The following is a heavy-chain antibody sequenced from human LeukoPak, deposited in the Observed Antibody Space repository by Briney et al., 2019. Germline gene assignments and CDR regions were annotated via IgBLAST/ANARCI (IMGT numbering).Heavy chain of an antibody. CDR1: GYTFITYG. CDR2: ITAYNGNT. V-gene: IGHV1-18*01. J-gene: IGHJ3*02. D-gene: IGHD3-9*01. CDR3: ARVNYDILTGYYIPHAFDI. Sequence: ASVKVSCKTSGYTFITYGISWVRQAPGQGLEWMGWITAYNGNTKYAQQLQDRVTMTTDTSTSTAYMELRSLRSDDTAVYYCARVNYDILTGYYIPHAFDIWGQGTMVTVSS.